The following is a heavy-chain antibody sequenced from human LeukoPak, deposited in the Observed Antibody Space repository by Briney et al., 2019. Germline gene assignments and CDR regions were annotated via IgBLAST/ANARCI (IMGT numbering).Heavy chain of an antibody. CDR1: GGSISNYY. J-gene: IGHJ5*02. D-gene: IGHD3-22*01. CDR2: IYYSGST. V-gene: IGHV4-59*01. CDR3: ARSLYDSSGYNPLYNWFDP. Sequence: SETLSLTCTVSGGSISNYYWSWIRQPPGKGLEWIGYIYYSGSTKYNPSLKSRVTISVDTSKNQFSLSLSSVTAADTAVYYCARSLYDSSGYNPLYNWFDPWGQGTLVTVSS.